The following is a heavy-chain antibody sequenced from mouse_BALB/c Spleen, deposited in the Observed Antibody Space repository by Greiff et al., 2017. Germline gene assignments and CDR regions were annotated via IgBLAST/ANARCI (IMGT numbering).Heavy chain of an antibody. CDR2: ISTYYGDA. V-gene: IGHV1S137*01. Sequence: QVQLQQSGAELVRPGVSVKISCKGSGYTFTDYAMHWVKQSHAKSLEWIGVISTYYGDASYTQKFKGKAKMTVDKSASTAYMELARLTSEDSAIYYCARWSPMDYWGQGTSVTVSS. J-gene: IGHJ4*01. CDR3: ARWSPMDY. CDR1: GYTFTDYA.